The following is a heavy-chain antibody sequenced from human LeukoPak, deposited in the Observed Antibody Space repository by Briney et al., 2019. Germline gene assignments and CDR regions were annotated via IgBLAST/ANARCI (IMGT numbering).Heavy chain of an antibody. V-gene: IGHV1-3*01. CDR1: GYTFTSYA. J-gene: IGHJ3*02. CDR3: ARASVDDAFDI. D-gene: IGHD5-12*01. Sequence: ASVKVSCKASGYTFTSYAVHWVRQAPGQRLEWMGWINAGNGNTKYSQKFQGRVTITRDTSASTAYMELSSLRSEDTAVYYCARASVDDAFDIWGQGTMVTVSS. CDR2: INAGNGNT.